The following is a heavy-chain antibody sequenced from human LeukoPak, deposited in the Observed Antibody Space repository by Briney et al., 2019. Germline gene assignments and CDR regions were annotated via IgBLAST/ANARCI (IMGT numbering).Heavy chain of an antibody. J-gene: IGHJ3*02. V-gene: IGHV3-74*01. Sequence: AGGSLRLSCAASGFTFRTNWRHWVRQAPGKGLLWVSRINSDGSSISYVDSVKGRFTISRDNAKNTLYLQMNSLRVEDTAVYYCASGKLGTVCAFDIAGQGTMVTVSS. CDR2: INSDGSSI. D-gene: IGHD1-1*01. CDR3: ASGKLGTVCAFDI. CDR1: GFTFRTNW.